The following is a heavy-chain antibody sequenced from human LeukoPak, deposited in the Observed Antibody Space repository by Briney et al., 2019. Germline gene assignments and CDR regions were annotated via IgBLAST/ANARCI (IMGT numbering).Heavy chain of an antibody. V-gene: IGHV3-7*04. Sequence: PGGSLRLSCAASGFTFSSYWMSWVRQAPGKGLEWVANIKQDGSEKYYVDSVKGRFTISRDNAKNSLYLQMNSLRAEDTAVYYCARAPLLLWFGELLYEVDYWGQGTLVTVSS. J-gene: IGHJ4*02. CDR3: ARAPLLLWFGELLYEVDY. CDR1: GFTFSSYW. CDR2: IKQDGSEK. D-gene: IGHD3-10*01.